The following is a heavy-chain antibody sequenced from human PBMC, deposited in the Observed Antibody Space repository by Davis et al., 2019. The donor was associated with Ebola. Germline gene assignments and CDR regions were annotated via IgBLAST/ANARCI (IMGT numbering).Heavy chain of an antibody. CDR1: GFTFSACW. Sequence: GESLKISCAGSGFTFSACWMGWVRQAPGKGLEWVANIKPDGSDTYVDSVKGRFTISRDNAKSSLHLQMDSLRAEDTAVYYCARGPHITGAGSSWGQGTPVTVSS. V-gene: IGHV3-7*03. D-gene: IGHD6-13*01. CDR2: IKPDGSDT. J-gene: IGHJ5*02. CDR3: ARGPHITGAGSS.